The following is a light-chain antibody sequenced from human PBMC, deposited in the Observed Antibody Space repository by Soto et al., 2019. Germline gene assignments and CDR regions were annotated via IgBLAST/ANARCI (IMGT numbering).Light chain of an antibody. CDR1: QSISTY. Sequence: DIQITHSPASLSASVGDRVSITCRASQSISTYLNWYQQKPGKVPRLLIYAASSLQSGVPSRFSGSGSGTDFTLTISSLQPEDFATYYCQQSYIAPWTFGQGTKVDIK. CDR2: AAS. V-gene: IGKV1-39*01. J-gene: IGKJ1*01. CDR3: QQSYIAPWT.